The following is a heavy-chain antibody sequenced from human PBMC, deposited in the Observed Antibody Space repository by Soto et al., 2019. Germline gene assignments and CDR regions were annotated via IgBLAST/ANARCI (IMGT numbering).Heavy chain of an antibody. Sequence: PXETLSLTCTVSGGSISSYYWSWMRQPAGKGLEWIGRIYTSGSTNYNPSLKSRVTMSVDTSKNQFSLKLSSVTAADTAVYYCARDWIVGATTIWFDPWGQGTLVTVSS. V-gene: IGHV4-4*07. D-gene: IGHD1-26*01. J-gene: IGHJ5*02. CDR3: ARDWIVGATTIWFDP. CDR2: IYTSGST. CDR1: GGSISSYY.